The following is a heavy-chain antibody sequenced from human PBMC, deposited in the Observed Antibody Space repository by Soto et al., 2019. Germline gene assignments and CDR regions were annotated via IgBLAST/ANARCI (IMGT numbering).Heavy chain of an antibody. CDR1: GGSVSSGSYY. Sequence: SETLSLTCTVSGGSVSSGSYYWSWIRQPPGKGLEWIGYIYYSGSTNYNPSLKSRVTISVDTSKNQFSLKLSSVTAADTAVYYCARASPSSGGSPWTNWFDPWGQGTLVTVSS. J-gene: IGHJ5*02. CDR3: ARASPSSGGSPWTNWFDP. CDR2: IYYSGST. V-gene: IGHV4-61*01. D-gene: IGHD2-15*01.